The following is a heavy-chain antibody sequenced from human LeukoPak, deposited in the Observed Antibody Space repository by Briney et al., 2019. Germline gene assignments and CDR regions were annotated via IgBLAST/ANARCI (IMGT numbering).Heavy chain of an antibody. J-gene: IGHJ4*02. V-gene: IGHV3-30-3*01. CDR3: TKASRECSSTSCYYSPDY. CDR2: ISYDGSNK. Sequence: PGGSLRLSCAASGFTFSSYAMHWVRQAPGKGLEWVAVISYDGSNKYYADSVKGRFTISRDSSKNTLYLQMNSLRAEDTAVYYCTKASRECSSTSCYYSPDYWGQGTLVTVSS. D-gene: IGHD2-2*01. CDR1: GFTFSSYA.